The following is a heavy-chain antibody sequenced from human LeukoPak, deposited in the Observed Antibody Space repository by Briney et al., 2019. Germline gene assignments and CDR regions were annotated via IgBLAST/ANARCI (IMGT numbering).Heavy chain of an antibody. D-gene: IGHD6-6*01. V-gene: IGHV3-7*03. CDR3: ARVYSSSSGKNAFDI. CDR1: GFTFSSYW. Sequence: GGSLRLSCAVSGFTFSSYWMSWVRQAPGKGLEWVPNMKQDGSEKDHVDSVEGRFTISRDNAKNLLYLQMNSLRAEDTAVYYCARVYSSSSGKNAFDIWGQGTRVTVSS. CDR2: MKQDGSEK. J-gene: IGHJ3*02.